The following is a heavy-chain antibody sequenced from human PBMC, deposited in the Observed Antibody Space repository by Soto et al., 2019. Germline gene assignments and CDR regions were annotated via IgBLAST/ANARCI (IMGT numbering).Heavy chain of an antibody. CDR1: GGTFSSYA. CDR2: IIPIFGTA. D-gene: IGHD6-6*01. J-gene: IGHJ6*02. V-gene: IGHV1-69*01. Sequence: QVQLVQSGAEVKKPGSSVKVSCKASGGTFSSYAISWVRQAPGQGLEWMGGIIPIFGTANYAQKFQGRVTITADESTSTAYMELSSLRSEDTAVYYCAGAYSRSSVNYYYYGMDVWGQGTTVTVSS. CDR3: AGAYSRSSVNYYYYGMDV.